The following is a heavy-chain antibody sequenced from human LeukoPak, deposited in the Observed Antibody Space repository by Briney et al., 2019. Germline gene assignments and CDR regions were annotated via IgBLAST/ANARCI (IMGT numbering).Heavy chain of an antibody. Sequence: SETLSLTCTVSGYSISSGYYWGWIRQPPGKGLEWIGSIYHSGSTYYNPSLKSRVTISVDTSKNQFSLKLSSVTAADTAVYYCARELVRYFDWLLSPFDAFDIWGQGTMVTVSS. CDR3: ARELVRYFDWLLSPFDAFDI. V-gene: IGHV4-38-2*02. CDR1: GYSISSGYY. D-gene: IGHD3-9*01. CDR2: IYHSGST. J-gene: IGHJ3*02.